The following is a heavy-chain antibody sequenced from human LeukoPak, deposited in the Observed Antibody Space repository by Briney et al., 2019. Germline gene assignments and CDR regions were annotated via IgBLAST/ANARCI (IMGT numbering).Heavy chain of an antibody. CDR3: ARSITMIVGSDV. J-gene: IGHJ6*04. D-gene: IGHD3-22*01. Sequence: GGSLRLSCAASGFTFSSYWMHWVRQAPGKGLVWVSRINSDGSSTSYADSVKGRFTISRDNAKITLYLQMNSLRAEDTAVYYCARSITMIVGSDVWGKGTTVTVSS. CDR1: GFTFSSYW. CDR2: INSDGSST. V-gene: IGHV3-74*01.